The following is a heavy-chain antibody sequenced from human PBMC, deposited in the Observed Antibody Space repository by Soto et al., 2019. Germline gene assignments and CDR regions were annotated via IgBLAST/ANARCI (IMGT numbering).Heavy chain of an antibody. J-gene: IGHJ4*02. CDR1: GGSMISYY. CDR3: ARADPDASVGY. D-gene: IGHD2-15*01. CDR2: ISYSGST. V-gene: IGHV4-59*01. Sequence: SETLSLTCTVSGGSMISYYWTWLRQSPGRGLEWIGYISYSGSTYYNPSLKSRVTISADTSKNQFSLRMNSMIAADTAVYYCARADPDASVGYWGQGTLVTVSS.